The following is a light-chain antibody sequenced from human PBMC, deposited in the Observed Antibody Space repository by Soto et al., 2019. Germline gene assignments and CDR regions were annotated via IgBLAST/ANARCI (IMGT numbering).Light chain of an antibody. V-gene: IGLV2-14*01. CDR3: SSYTISSTLV. CDR1: SSDVGGYNY. J-gene: IGLJ1*01. CDR2: EVS. Sequence: QSVLTQPASVSGSPGQSITISCTGTSSDVGGYNYVSWYQQHPGNVPKLMIYEVSNRPSGVSERFSGSKSGNTASLTISGLQAEGEADYYCSSYTISSTLVFGTGTKV.